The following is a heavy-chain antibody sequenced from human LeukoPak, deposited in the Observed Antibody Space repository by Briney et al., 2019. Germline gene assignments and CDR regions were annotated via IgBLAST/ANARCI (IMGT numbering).Heavy chain of an antibody. D-gene: IGHD1-26*01. CDR1: GFTISRNY. CDR2: IYSGSTT. Sequence: GGSLRLSCAASGFTISRNYMNWVRQAPGKGLEWVAVIYSGSTTYYADSVKGRFTISRDNSKNTLYLQMDSLRVEDTAVYYCARSWDARLNFDYWGQGTLVTVSS. J-gene: IGHJ4*02. CDR3: ARSWDARLNFDY. V-gene: IGHV3-66*02.